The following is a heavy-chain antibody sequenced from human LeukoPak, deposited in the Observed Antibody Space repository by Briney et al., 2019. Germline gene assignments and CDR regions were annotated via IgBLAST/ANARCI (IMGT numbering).Heavy chain of an antibody. D-gene: IGHD3-10*01. Sequence: SETLSLTCAVYGGSFSGYYWSWIRQPPGKGLEWIGEINHSGSTNYHPSLKSRVTISVDTSKNQFSLKLSSVTAADTAVYYCARWVRGVFGDWFDPWGQGTLVTVSS. CDR2: INHSGST. V-gene: IGHV4-34*01. J-gene: IGHJ5*02. CDR1: GGSFSGYY. CDR3: ARWVRGVFGDWFDP.